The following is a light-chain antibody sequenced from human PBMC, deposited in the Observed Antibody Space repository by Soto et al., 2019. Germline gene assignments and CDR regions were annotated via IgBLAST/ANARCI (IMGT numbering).Light chain of an antibody. CDR2: WAS. CDR3: QQYNNWPRAT. V-gene: IGKV4-1*01. J-gene: IGKJ4*01. Sequence: DIVMTQSPDSLAVSLGERATINCKSSQSVFKGSHNKDCLAWYQQKPGQPPKLLIYWASTRESGVPDRFSGSGSGTEFNITISSLQSEDSAVYYCQQYNNWPRATFGGGTKVDIK. CDR1: QSVFKGSHNKDC.